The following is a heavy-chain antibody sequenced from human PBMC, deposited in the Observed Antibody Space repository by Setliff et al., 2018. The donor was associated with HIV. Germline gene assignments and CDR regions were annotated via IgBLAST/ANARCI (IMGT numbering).Heavy chain of an antibody. J-gene: IGHJ4*02. CDR1: GGSISSSSYY. Sequence: KTSETLSLTCTVSGGSISSSSYYWGWIRQPPGKGLEWIGNIYYSGSTYYNPYLKSRVTISVDTSKNQFSLKLSSVTAADTAVYYCARLTPPPQPQLWYEKGGDYWGQGTLVTVSS. CDR2: IYYSGST. D-gene: IGHD5-18*01. V-gene: IGHV4-39*01. CDR3: ARLTPPPQPQLWYEKGGDY.